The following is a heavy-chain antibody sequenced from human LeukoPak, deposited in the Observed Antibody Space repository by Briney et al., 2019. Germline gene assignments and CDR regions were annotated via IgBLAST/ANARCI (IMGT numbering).Heavy chain of an antibody. CDR3: AKLVTGRPSGYMDV. Sequence: GRSLRLSCAASGFTFSSYAMHWVRQAPGKGLEWVAVISYDGSNKYYADSVKGRFTISRDNSKNTLYLQMNSLRAEDTAVYYCAKLVTGRPSGYMDVWGKGTTVTVSS. CDR2: ISYDGSNK. D-gene: IGHD6-6*01. V-gene: IGHV3-30-3*02. J-gene: IGHJ6*03. CDR1: GFTFSSYA.